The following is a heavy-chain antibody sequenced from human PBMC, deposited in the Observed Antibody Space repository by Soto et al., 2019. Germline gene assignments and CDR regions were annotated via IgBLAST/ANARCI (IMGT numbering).Heavy chain of an antibody. CDR2: IYYSGST. J-gene: IGHJ5*02. D-gene: IGHD2-15*01. Sequence: PSETLSLTCTVSGGSISSSIYYGVWVRQPPGKGLEWIGSIYYSGSTYYNPSLKSRVTISVDTSKNQFSLKLSSVTAADTAVYYCARSKRDIVVVVAATGDWFDPWGQGTLVTVSS. V-gene: IGHV4-39*01. CDR3: ARSKRDIVVVVAATGDWFDP. CDR1: GGSISSSIYY.